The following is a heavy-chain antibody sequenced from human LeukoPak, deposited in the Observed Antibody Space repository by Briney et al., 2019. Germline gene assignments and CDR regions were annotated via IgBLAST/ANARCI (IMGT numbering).Heavy chain of an antibody. V-gene: IGHV3-23*01. CDR3: AKDLSLVIVASFDW. CDR1: GFTFSSYA. CDR2: VTGSGATT. Sequence: GGSLRLSCAASGFTFSSYAMSWVRQAPGKGLEWVSAVTGSGATTYYADSVEGRFTISRDNSKNTLYLQMNSLRAEDTAVYYCAKDLSLVIVASFDWWGQGSLVTVSS. J-gene: IGHJ4*02. D-gene: IGHD3-16*02.